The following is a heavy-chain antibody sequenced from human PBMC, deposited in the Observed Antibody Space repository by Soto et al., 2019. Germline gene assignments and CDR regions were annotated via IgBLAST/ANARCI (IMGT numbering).Heavy chain of an antibody. Sequence: QVQLVQSGAEVKKPGSSVKVSCKASGGTFSSYTISWVRQAPGQGLEWMGRIIPILGIANYAQKFQGRVTXTXXKSTSTAYMELSSLRSEDTAVYYCAEGNYYYGMDVWGQGTTVTVSS. CDR2: IIPILGIA. J-gene: IGHJ6*02. D-gene: IGHD3-10*01. CDR3: AEGNYYYGMDV. CDR1: GGTFSSYT. V-gene: IGHV1-69*02.